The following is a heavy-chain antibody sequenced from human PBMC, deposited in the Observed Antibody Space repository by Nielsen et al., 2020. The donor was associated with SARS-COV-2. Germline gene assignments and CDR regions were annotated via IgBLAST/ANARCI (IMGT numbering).Heavy chain of an antibody. CDR1: GFTLSSYG. Sequence: GGSLRLSCAASGFTLSSYGMNWVRQAPGKGLEWVAVISYDGSNKYYADSVKGRFTISRDNSKNTLYLQMNSLRAEDTAVYYCAKVVPPGYYYGMDVWGQGTTVTVSS. J-gene: IGHJ6*02. V-gene: IGHV3-30*18. CDR3: AKVVPPGYYYGMDV. CDR2: ISYDGSNK.